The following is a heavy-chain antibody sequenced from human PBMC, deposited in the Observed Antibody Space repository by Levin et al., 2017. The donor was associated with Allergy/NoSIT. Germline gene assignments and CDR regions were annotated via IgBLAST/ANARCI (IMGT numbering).Heavy chain of an antibody. CDR2: VYYSGTT. CDR3: ARGTPMRHSSGWIANWFDP. D-gene: IGHD6-19*01. Sequence: SQTLSLTCAVSGGPISGHYWSWIRQFPGKGLEWIGYVYYSGTTNCNPSLKSRVTISVDTSKNQFSLRLNSVTPADTAVYYCARGTPMRHSSGWIANWFDPWGQGTLVTVSS. J-gene: IGHJ5*02. CDR1: GGPISGHY. V-gene: IGHV4-59*11.